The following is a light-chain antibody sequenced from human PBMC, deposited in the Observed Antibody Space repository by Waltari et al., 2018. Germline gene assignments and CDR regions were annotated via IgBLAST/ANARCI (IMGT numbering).Light chain of an antibody. CDR3: SSYASTNSVI. J-gene: IGLJ2*01. CDR1: SSDVGGYNY. Sequence: QSAQTQPASVSGSPGQSITISCTGTSSDVGGYNYVSWYQRHPVKAPKLMLSEVSDRPSGVSNRFCGSKSGNAASLTISGLQSEDEADYYCSSYASTNSVIFGGGTKLTVL. CDR2: EVS. V-gene: IGLV2-14*01.